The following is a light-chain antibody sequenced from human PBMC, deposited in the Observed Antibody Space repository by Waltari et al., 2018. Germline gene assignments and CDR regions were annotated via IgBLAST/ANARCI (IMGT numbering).Light chain of an antibody. CDR3: QQCNTFSFN. V-gene: IGKV1-5*03. CDR1: QTINDL. Sequence: DVQMTQSPPSLSASVGDRITITCRASQTINDLLAWYQQKPGKAPRLLIQKASVLESGVPSRFSGSGSGTEFTLTISSLQPDDIATYYCQQCNTFSFNFGPGTTVAI. J-gene: IGKJ3*01. CDR2: KAS.